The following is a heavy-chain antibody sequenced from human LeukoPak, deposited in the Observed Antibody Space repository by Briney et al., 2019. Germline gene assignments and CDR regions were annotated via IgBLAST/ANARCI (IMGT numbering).Heavy chain of an antibody. D-gene: IGHD5-24*01. CDR3: ARGVERWLQLIAFDI. V-gene: IGHV3-30-3*01. Sequence: PGGSLRLSCAASGFTFSSYAMHWVRQAPGKGLEWVAVISYDGSNKYYADSVKGRFTISRGNSKNTLYLQMNSLRAEDTAVYYCARGVERWLQLIAFDIWGQGTMVTVSS. CDR2: ISYDGSNK. J-gene: IGHJ3*02. CDR1: GFTFSSYA.